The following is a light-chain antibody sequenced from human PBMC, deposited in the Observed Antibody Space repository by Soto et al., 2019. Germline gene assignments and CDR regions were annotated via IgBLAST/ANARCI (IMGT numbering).Light chain of an antibody. CDR1: QSVSSSY. J-gene: IGKJ4*01. CDR3: QQYNQWPLT. Sequence: EVVLTQSPGTLSLSPGYGAPLSCRASQSVSSSYLAWYQQKPGQAPRLXIYDASTRATGVPARFSGSGSGTEFTLTINSLKSEDFAIYYCQQYNQWPLTFGGGTKVDIK. V-gene: IGKV3-15*01. CDR2: DAS.